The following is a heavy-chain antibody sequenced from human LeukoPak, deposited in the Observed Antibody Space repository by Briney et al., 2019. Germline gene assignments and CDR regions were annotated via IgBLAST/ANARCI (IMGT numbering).Heavy chain of an antibody. CDR2: IYYSGST. CDR1: GGSISSGGYY. V-gene: IGHV4-31*03. Sequence: PLQTLSLTCSVSGGSISSGGYYWSWIRQHPGKGLEWIGYIYYSGSTYYNPSLKSRVTISVDTSNNQFSLKLSSVTAADTAVYFCARASFLEWSTSRGYFYGMDVWGQGTTVTVSS. CDR3: ARASFLEWSTSRGYFYGMDV. J-gene: IGHJ6*02. D-gene: IGHD3-3*01.